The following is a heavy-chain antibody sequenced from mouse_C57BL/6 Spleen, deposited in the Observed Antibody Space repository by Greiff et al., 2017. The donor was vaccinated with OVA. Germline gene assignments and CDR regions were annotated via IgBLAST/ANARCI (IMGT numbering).Heavy chain of an antibody. CDR3: ARGNWDYY. V-gene: IGHV3-6*01. CDR2: ISYDGSN. Sequence: EVQLQESGPGLVKPSQSLSLTCSVTGYSITSGYYWNWIRQFPGNKLEWMGYISYDGSNNYNPSLKNRISITRDTSKNQFFLKLNSVTSEDTATYYCARGNWDYYWGQGTTLTVSS. J-gene: IGHJ2*01. CDR1: GYSITSGYY. D-gene: IGHD4-1*01.